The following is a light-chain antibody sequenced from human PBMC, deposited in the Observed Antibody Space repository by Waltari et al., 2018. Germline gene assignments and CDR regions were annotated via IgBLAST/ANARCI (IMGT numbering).Light chain of an antibody. CDR2: AAS. V-gene: IGKV1-9*01. CDR3: QQHHSAPLT. CDR1: QGISSY. J-gene: IGKJ4*01. Sequence: DIQLTQSPSFLSASVGDRVTITCRASQGISSYLAWYQQKPGKAPKLLIYAASTLQSGVPSRFSGSGSGTEFTLTISSLQAEDVAVYYCQQHHSAPLTFGGGTKVEI.